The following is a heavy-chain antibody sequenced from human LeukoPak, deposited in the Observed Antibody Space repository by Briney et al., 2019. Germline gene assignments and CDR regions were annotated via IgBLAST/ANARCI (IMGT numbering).Heavy chain of an antibody. Sequence: PGRSLRLSCAASGFTFSSYAMHWVRQAPGKGLEWVAVISYDGSNKYYADSVKGRFTISRDNSKNTLYLQMSSLRAEDTAVYYCVKDSPTVPATEYYFDYWGQGTLVTVSS. D-gene: IGHD2-2*01. CDR1: GFTFSSYA. CDR2: ISYDGSNK. V-gene: IGHV3-30*14. CDR3: VKDSPTVPATEYYFDY. J-gene: IGHJ4*02.